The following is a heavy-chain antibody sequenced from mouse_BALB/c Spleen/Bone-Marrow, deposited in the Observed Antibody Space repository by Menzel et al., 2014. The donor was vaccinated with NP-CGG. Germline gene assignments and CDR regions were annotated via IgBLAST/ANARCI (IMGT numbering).Heavy chain of an antibody. CDR1: GYTFTNFW. CDR3: ARVYYGNLDY. J-gene: IGHJ2*01. D-gene: IGHD2-1*01. V-gene: IGHV1-80*01. CDR2: IHPGDGDT. Sequence: VKLVESGAELVRPGSSVKISCKASGYTFTNFWMNWVKQRPGQGLEWIGQIHPGDGDTNNNGKFKGKATLTTDKSSSTAYMQLSSLSSEDSAVYFCARVYYGNLDYWGQGTTLTVSS.